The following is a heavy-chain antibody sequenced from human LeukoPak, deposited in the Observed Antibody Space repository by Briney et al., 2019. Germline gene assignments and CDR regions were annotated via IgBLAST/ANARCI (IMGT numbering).Heavy chain of an antibody. CDR3: ARDRGSMGPETNPLLVGATESNWFDP. V-gene: IGHV1-18*01. CDR2: ISPYNGRT. CDR1: NYTFTSYG. J-gene: IGHJ5*02. Sequence: ASVKVSCKAFNYTFTSYGISWVRQAPGKGLEWMAWISPYNGRTLYSAKLQGRVTLTRDTTTDTAYMELTSLKSGDTAVYYCARDRGSMGPETNPLLVGATESNWFDPWGQGTLVTVSS. D-gene: IGHD1-26*01.